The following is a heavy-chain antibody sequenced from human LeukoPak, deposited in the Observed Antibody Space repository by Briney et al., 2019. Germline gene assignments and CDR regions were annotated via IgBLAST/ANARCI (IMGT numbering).Heavy chain of an antibody. CDR2: INPNSGGT. Sequence: ASVKVSRKASGYAFTGYYMHWVRQAPGQGLEWMGWINPNSGGTNYAQKFQGRVTMTRDTSISTAYMELSRLTTDDTAIFYCARNMIRGIPNWFDPWGQGTLVIVSS. CDR1: GYAFTGYY. CDR3: ARNMIRGIPNWFDP. V-gene: IGHV1-2*02. D-gene: IGHD3-10*01. J-gene: IGHJ5*02.